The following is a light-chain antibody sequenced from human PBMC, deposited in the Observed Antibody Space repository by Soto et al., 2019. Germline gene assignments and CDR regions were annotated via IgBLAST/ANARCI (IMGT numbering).Light chain of an antibody. V-gene: IGKV3-20*01. CDR1: QSVNSNY. J-gene: IGKJ2*01. CDR2: GAS. CDR3: HQYGLLPRHP. Sequence: EIVLTQSPDTLSLSPGESATLSCRASQSVNSNYLAWYQQKPGQAPRLLIFGASSRATGVPNRFSGSGSGTDFTLTINSLEPEDFAVYYCHQYGLLPRHPFGQGTKLEIK.